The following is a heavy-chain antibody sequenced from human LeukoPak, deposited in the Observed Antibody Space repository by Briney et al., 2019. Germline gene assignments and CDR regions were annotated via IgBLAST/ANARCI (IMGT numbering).Heavy chain of an antibody. V-gene: IGHV3-30*18. CDR1: GFTFSSYG. J-gene: IGHJ4*02. CDR2: ISYDGSNK. Sequence: GGSLRLSCAASGFTFSSYGMHWVRQAPGKGLEWVAVISYDGSNKYYADSVKGRFTISRDNSKNTLYLQMNSLRAEDTAVYYCAKGGNYVDYWGQGTLVTVPS. CDR3: AKGGNYVDY.